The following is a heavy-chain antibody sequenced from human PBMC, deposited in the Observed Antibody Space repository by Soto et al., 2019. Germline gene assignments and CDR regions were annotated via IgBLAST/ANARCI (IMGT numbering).Heavy chain of an antibody. CDR3: ARDSSGYHYGWFDP. D-gene: IGHD3-22*01. V-gene: IGHV4-59*01. Sequence: SETLSLTCTVSGGSISSYYWSWIRQPPGKGLEWIGYIDYSGSTTYIPSLKSRVTISVDTSKNQFSLKLSSVSAADTAVYYCARDSSGYHYGWFDPWGQGTLVTVSS. CDR1: GGSISSYY. CDR2: IDYSGST. J-gene: IGHJ5*02.